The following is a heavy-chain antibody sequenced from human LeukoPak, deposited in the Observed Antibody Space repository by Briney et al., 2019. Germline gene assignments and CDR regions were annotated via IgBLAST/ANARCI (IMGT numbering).Heavy chain of an antibody. D-gene: IGHD4-17*01. CDR3: ARDYSTVTTFFDY. J-gene: IGHJ4*02. Sequence: GGSLRLSCAASGFTFSSYAMSWVRQAPGKGLEWVSYITSGGTTIYYADSVKGRFTISRDNAKSSLYLQMNSLRAEDTAVYYCARDYSTVTTFFDYWGQGTLVTVSS. V-gene: IGHV3-48*01. CDR1: GFTFSSYA. CDR2: ITSGGTTI.